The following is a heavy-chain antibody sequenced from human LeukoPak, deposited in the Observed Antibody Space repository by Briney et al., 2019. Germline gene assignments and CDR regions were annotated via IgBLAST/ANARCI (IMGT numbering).Heavy chain of an antibody. CDR1: GGSINNYY. D-gene: IGHD2-15*01. J-gene: IGHJ3*02. CDR2: IYTRGST. V-gene: IGHV4-4*07. Sequence: SETLSLTCTVSGGSINNYYWSWIRQPAGKGLEWIGRIYTRGSTNYNPSLKSRVTMSVDTSKNQFSLKLSSVTAADTAVYYCARGRYCSADICSGGDAFNIWGQGTMVSVSS. CDR3: ARGRYCSADICSGGDAFNI.